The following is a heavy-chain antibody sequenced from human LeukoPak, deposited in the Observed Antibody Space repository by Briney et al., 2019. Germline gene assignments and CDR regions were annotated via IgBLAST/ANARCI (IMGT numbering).Heavy chain of an antibody. V-gene: IGHV4-34*01. Sequence: SETLSLTCAVYGGSFSGYYWSWIRQPPGKGLEWIGEINHSGSTNYNPSLKSRVTISVDTSKNQFSLKLSSVTAADTAVYYCARVPVDTAMRDALDIWGQGTMVTVSS. CDR1: GGSFSGYY. CDR2: INHSGST. D-gene: IGHD5-18*01. CDR3: ARVPVDTAMRDALDI. J-gene: IGHJ3*02.